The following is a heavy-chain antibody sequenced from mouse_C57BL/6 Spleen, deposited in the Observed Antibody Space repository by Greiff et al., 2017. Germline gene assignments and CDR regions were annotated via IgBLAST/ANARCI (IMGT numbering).Heavy chain of an antibody. CDR1: GYSFTDYN. CDR2: INPNYGTT. J-gene: IGHJ4*01. V-gene: IGHV1-39*01. Sequence: EVQGVESGPELVKPGASVKISCKASGYSFTDYNMNWVKQSNGKSLEWIGVINPNYGTTSYNQKFKGKATLTVDQSSSTAYMQLNSLTSEDSAVYYCARSSDYDRRYYAMDYWGQGTSVTVSS. D-gene: IGHD2-4*01. CDR3: ARSSDYDRRYYAMDY.